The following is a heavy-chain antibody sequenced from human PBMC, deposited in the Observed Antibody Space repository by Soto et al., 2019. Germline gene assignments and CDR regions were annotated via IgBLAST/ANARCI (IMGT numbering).Heavy chain of an antibody. Sequence: PSETLSLTCAVYGGSFSGYYWSWIRQPPGKGLEWIGEINHSGSTNYNPSLKSRVTISVDTSKNQFSLKLSSVTAADTAVYYCALAATRRSWFAPWGQGTLVTVSS. CDR2: INHSGST. CDR3: ALAATRRSWFAP. CDR1: GGSFSGYY. D-gene: IGHD2-15*01. V-gene: IGHV4-34*01. J-gene: IGHJ5*02.